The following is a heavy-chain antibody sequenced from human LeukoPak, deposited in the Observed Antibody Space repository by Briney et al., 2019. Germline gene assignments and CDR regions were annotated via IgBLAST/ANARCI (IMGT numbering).Heavy chain of an antibody. CDR1: GYSFTSHY. D-gene: IGHD4-23*01. V-gene: IGHV1-46*01. CDR2: INPRGTST. J-gene: IGHJ5*02. Sequence: ASVTVSFTASGYSFTSHYMHWVRQAPGQGLEWMGLINPRGTSTIYAEKFQGRIIMTRDMSTTTDYMELSSLKSDDTAVYYCARDNSIHERGWWFDPWGQGTLVTVSS. CDR3: ARDNSIHERGWWFDP.